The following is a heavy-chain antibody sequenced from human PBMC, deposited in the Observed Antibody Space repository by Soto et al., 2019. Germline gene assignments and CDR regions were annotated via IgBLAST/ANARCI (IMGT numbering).Heavy chain of an antibody. J-gene: IGHJ3*01. CDR2: INSDGSTI. V-gene: IGHV3-74*01. Sequence: GGSLRLSCAASGFTFSPFWMHWVRQAPGKGLVWLSHINSDGSTIVYADSVKGRFTISRDNAKNTLYLQMNSLRVEDTAVYYCVRDRGTPDSLNLWGQGTMVTVSS. CDR3: VRDRGTPDSLNL. D-gene: IGHD3-10*01. CDR1: GFTFSPFW.